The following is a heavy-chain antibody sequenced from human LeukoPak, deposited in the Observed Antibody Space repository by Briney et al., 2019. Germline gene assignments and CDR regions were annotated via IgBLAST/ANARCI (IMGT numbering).Heavy chain of an antibody. CDR3: AKARTGIAVVSAIDY. Sequence: GGSLRLSCAASGLTFSSYAMHWVRQAPGKGLEWVSGISDSGGSTHYADSVKGRFTISRDNSKNTLYLQMNSLRAEDTAVYFCAKARTGIAVVSAIDYWGQGTLVSVSS. CDR1: GLTFSSYA. D-gene: IGHD2-21*02. V-gene: IGHV3-23*01. J-gene: IGHJ4*02. CDR2: ISDSGGST.